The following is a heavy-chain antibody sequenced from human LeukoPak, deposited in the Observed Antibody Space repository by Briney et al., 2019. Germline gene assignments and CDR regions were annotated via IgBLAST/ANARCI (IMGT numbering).Heavy chain of an antibody. V-gene: IGHV3-30*04. J-gene: IGHJ4*02. Sequence: GGSLRLSCAASGFTFSSYAMHWVRQAPGKGLEWVAVISNDGGTKYYPDSVKGRSTISRDNSRNTLYLQMNSLRAEDTAVYYCARADSGTYYNYYLDSWGQGTLVTVSS. CDR2: ISNDGGTK. CDR1: GFTFSSYA. CDR3: ARADSGTYYNYYLDS. D-gene: IGHD1-26*01.